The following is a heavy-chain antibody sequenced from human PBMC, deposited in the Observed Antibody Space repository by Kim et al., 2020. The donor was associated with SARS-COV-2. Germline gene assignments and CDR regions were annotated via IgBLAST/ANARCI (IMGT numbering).Heavy chain of an antibody. CDR2: IYHSGST. Sequence: SETLYLTCAVSGGSINSLNWWSWIRQPSGKGLEWIGEIYHSGSTNYHSSLKSRVTMSIDNSKNQFSLRLNSLTAADTAVYYCARKIAGYFDFWGQGILVSVSS. CDR1: GGSINSLNW. J-gene: IGHJ4*02. V-gene: IGHV4-4*02. D-gene: IGHD3-10*01. CDR3: ARKIAGYFDF.